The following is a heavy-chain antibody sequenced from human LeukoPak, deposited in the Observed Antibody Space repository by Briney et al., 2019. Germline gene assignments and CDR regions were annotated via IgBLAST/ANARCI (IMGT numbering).Heavy chain of an antibody. Sequence: GGSLRLSRAASGFPFSSFWMAWARQAPGKGLEWVANTNQEGSEKYYVDSVKARFTISRDNAKNSLYLQMNSLRAEDTAVFHCARVIAARPARRTYYYMDVWGKGTTVTVSS. CDR1: GFPFSSFW. CDR2: TNQEGSEK. V-gene: IGHV3-7*01. CDR3: ARVIAARPARRTYYYMDV. D-gene: IGHD6-6*01. J-gene: IGHJ6*03.